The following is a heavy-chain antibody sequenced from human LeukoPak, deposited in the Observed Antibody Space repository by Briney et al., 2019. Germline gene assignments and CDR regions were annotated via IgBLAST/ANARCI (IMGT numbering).Heavy chain of an antibody. CDR3: ARDERYSDADHHYPDLGY. CDR1: GYILTGYY. D-gene: IGHD3-16*01. Sequence: ASVKVSCKASGYILTGYYLFWVRQAPGQGLEWMGWINPNGGATRYAQKFQGRVTLTCDTSIRTTYMELSSLTSDDTAVYYCARDERYSDADHHYPDLGYWGQGTLVTVSS. J-gene: IGHJ4*02. CDR2: INPNGGAT. V-gene: IGHV1-2*02.